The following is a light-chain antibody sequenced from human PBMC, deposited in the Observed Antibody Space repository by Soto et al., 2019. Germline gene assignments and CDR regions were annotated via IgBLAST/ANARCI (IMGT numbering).Light chain of an antibody. CDR1: SSDVGGYYY. V-gene: IGLV2-14*01. CDR3: NSYTSSSTSV. Sequence: QSVLTQPASMSGSPGQSLTISCTGTSSDVGGYYYVSWYQQHPGQAPKLIIYDVSNRPSGVSSRFSGSKSGNTASLTISGLQAEDEADYYCNSYTSSSTSVFGGGTKLTVL. CDR2: DVS. J-gene: IGLJ2*01.